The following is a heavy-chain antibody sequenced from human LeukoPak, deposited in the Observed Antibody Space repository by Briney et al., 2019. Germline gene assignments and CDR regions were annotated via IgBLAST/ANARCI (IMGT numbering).Heavy chain of an antibody. D-gene: IGHD1-26*01. CDR2: IYHSGST. J-gene: IGHJ4*02. V-gene: IGHV4-4*02. Sequence: TPSGTLSLTCAVSGGSISSRNWWSWVRQPPGKGLEWIGEIYHSGSTNYNPSLKSRVTISVDKSKNRFSLKLSSVTAADTAVYYCARVGLYSGSNIDYWGQGTLVTVSS. CDR1: GGSISSRNW. CDR3: ARVGLYSGSNIDY.